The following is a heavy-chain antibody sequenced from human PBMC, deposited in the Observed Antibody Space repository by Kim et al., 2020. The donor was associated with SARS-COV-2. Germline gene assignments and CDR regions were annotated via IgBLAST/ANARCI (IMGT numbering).Heavy chain of an antibody. CDR3: AKGLQGIT. D-gene: IGHD2-15*01. Sequence: GSTYYADSVNSRFTISRDNSKNTLYLQMNSLRAEDTAVYYCAKGLQGITWGQGTLVTVSS. J-gene: IGHJ5*02. V-gene: IGHV3-23*01. CDR2: GST.